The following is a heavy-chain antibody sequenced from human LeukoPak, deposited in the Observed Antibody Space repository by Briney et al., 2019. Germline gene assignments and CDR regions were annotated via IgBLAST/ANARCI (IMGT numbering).Heavy chain of an antibody. V-gene: IGHV3-23*01. J-gene: IGHJ4*02. CDR2: ISGSGGST. Sequence: QSGGSLRLSCAASGFTFSSYAMSWVRQAPGKGLEWVSAISGSGGSTYYADSVKGRFTISRDNSKNTLYLQMNSLRAEDTAVYYCAKRVSSSWFYYFDYWGQGTLVTVSS. CDR1: GFTFSSYA. D-gene: IGHD6-13*01. CDR3: AKRVSSSWFYYFDY.